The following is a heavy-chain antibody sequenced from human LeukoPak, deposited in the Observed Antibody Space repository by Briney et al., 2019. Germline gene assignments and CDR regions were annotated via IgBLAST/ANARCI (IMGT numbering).Heavy chain of an antibody. D-gene: IGHD6-13*01. CDR3: ARGGIAAAGTSYYYYLGV. CDR1: GGSISSGDYY. Sequence: SETLSLTCTVSGGSISSGDYYWSWIRQPPGKGLEWIGYIYYSGSTYYNPSLKSRVTISVDTSMNQFSLKLSAVTAADTAVYYCARGGIAAAGTSYYYYLGVWGKGTTVTVSS. CDR2: IYYSGST. V-gene: IGHV4-30-4*08. J-gene: IGHJ6*03.